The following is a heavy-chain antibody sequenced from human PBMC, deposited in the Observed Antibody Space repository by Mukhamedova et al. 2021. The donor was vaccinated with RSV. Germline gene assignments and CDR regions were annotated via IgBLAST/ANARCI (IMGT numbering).Heavy chain of an antibody. Sequence: TWGSTNYNPSLKSRVTMSVDTSKNQFSLKLSSVTAADTAVYYCARDPLNPGYSSGWYQMDAFDIWGQGTMVTVSS. CDR2: TWGST. D-gene: IGHD6-19*01. V-gene: IGHV4-4*07. CDR3: ARDPLNPGYSSGWYQMDAFDI. J-gene: IGHJ3*02.